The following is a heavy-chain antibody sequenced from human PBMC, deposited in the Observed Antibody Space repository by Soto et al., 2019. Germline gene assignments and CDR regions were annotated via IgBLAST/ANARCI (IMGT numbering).Heavy chain of an antibody. J-gene: IGHJ5*02. D-gene: IGHD3-3*01. V-gene: IGHV4-31*03. CDR1: GGSISSDGYY. CDR2: IYYSGSS. Sequence: QVQLQESGPGLVKPSQTLSLTCTVSGGSISSDGYYWSWIRQHPGKGLEWIGYIYYSGSSYYSPSLTSRGTISIDTSKNQFSLRLSSVTAADTAVYYCALWNGYYRWFDAWGQGTLVTVSS. CDR3: ALWNGYYRWFDA.